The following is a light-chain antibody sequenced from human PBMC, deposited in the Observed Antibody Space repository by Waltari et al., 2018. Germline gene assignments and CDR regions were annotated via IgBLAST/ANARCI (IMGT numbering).Light chain of an antibody. CDR2: RAS. CDR3: QQSYSTPT. Sequence: DIQMTQSPSTLSASVGDRVTITCRASQDIDNWLGWYQQKPGKAPKLLIYRASTLEYGVPTRFSGSGSGTEFTLTISSLQPDDFATYFCQQSYSTPTFGQGTKLEIK. V-gene: IGKV1-5*03. CDR1: QDIDNW. J-gene: IGKJ2*01.